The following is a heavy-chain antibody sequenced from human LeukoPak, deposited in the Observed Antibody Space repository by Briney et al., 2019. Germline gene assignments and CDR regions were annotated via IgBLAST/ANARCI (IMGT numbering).Heavy chain of an antibody. D-gene: IGHD6-13*01. CDR2: ISAGGRTT. CDR1: GLTYSDYS. V-gene: IGHV3-23*01. Sequence: PGGPLRLSCVASGLTYSDYSMLWLRPAPGKALFWVAGISAGGRTTYYADSVKGRFTISRDNSRNTLYLQMNSLRAEDTAVYYCAKDAAGPEYWGQGTLVTVSS. CDR3: AKDAAGPEY. J-gene: IGHJ4*02.